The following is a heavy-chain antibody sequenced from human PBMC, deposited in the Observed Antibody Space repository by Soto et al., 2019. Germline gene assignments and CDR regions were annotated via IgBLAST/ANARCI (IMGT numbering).Heavy chain of an antibody. Sequence: PSETLSLTCAVSGGSISSGGYSWSWIRQPPGKGLEWIGYIYHSGSTYYNPSLKSRVTISVDRSKNQFSLKLSSVTAADTAVYYCARRGYSGYGPLYGMGVWGQGTTVTVSS. CDR1: GGSISSGGYS. D-gene: IGHD5-12*01. CDR3: ARRGYSGYGPLYGMGV. J-gene: IGHJ6*02. CDR2: IYHSGST. V-gene: IGHV4-30-2*01.